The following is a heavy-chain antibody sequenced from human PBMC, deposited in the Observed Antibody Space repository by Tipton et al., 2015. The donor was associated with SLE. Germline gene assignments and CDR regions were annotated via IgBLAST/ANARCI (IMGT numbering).Heavy chain of an antibody. V-gene: IGHV3-30*18. CDR1: GFTFSSYG. D-gene: IGHD3-10*01. CDR2: IWYDGSNK. J-gene: IGHJ4*02. Sequence: SLRLSCAASGFTFSSYGMHWVRQAPGKGLEWVAVIWYDGSNKYYADSVKGRFTISRDNSKNTLYLQMNSLRAEDTAVYYCAKDRGFGELYLDSWGQGTLVTVSS. CDR3: AKDRGFGELYLDS.